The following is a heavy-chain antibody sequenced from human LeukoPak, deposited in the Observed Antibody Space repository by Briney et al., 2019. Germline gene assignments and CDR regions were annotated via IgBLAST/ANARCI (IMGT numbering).Heavy chain of an antibody. D-gene: IGHD3-10*01. CDR1: GFTFSSCW. Sequence: GGSLRLSCEASGFTFSSCWMHWVRHAPGEGVVWVSRINGNGSDTNSADSVKGRFTISRDNSKNTLYLQMNSLRAEDTAVYYCAKQRRLLWVGDHPLDYWGQGTLVTVSS. J-gene: IGHJ4*02. CDR2: INGNGSDT. CDR3: AKQRRLLWVGDHPLDY. V-gene: IGHV3-74*01.